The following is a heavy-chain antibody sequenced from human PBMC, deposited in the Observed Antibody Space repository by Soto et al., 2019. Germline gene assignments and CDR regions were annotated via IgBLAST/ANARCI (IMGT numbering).Heavy chain of an antibody. CDR1: GFPFSSYA. J-gene: IGHJ4*02. CDR2: ITGSGDNT. Sequence: GGSLRLSCAASGFPFSSYAMSWVRQAPGKGLEWVSAITGSGDNTYYADSVKGRFTVSRDSSKNTLYLQMNSLRAEDTAVYYCAKRRDAFDNWGQGTLVTVSS. V-gene: IGHV3-23*01. CDR3: AKRRDAFDN.